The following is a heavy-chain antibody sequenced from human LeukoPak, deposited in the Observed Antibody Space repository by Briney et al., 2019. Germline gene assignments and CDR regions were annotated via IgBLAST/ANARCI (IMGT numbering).Heavy chain of an antibody. D-gene: IGHD5-12*01. CDR1: GYTFTGYY. V-gene: IGHV1-2*06. CDR3: ARDWPYSGYENHDAFDI. CDR2: INPNSGGT. J-gene: IGHJ3*02. Sequence: ASVKVSCKASGYTFTGYYMHWVRQAPGQGLEWMGRINPNSGGTNYAQKFQGRVTMTRDTPISTAYMELSRLRSDDTAVYYCARDWPYSGYENHDAFDIWGQGTMVTVSS.